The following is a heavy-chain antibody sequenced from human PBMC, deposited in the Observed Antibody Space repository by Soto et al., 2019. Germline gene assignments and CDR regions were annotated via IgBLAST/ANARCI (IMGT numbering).Heavy chain of an antibody. Sequence: QVQLVESGGGVVQPGRSLRLSCAASGFTFSSYGMHWVRQAPGKGLEWVAVISYDGSNKYYADSVKGRFTISRDNSKNTLYLQMNSLRAEDTAVYYCAKDAPLGWYFDLWGRGTLVTVSS. CDR2: ISYDGSNK. CDR1: GFTFSSYG. J-gene: IGHJ2*01. V-gene: IGHV3-30*18. CDR3: AKDAPLGWYFDL. D-gene: IGHD7-27*01.